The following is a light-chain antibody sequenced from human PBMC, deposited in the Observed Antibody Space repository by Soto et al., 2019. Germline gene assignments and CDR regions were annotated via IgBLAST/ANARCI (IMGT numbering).Light chain of an antibody. Sequence: GDRVTITCRASQRVSSYLNWYQQKPGKTPKLLISGVSTLESGVSSRFSGSGSTTDFTLTISSLQPEDFATYYCLQIHTFPRTFGQGTKVEIK. J-gene: IGKJ2*01. CDR2: GVS. CDR3: LQIHTFPRT. V-gene: IGKV1-9*01. CDR1: QRVSSY.